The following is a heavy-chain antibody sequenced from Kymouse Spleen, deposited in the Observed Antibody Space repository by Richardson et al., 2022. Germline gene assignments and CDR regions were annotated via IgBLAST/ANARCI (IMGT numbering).Heavy chain of an antibody. V-gene: IGHV4-39*01. CDR2: IYYSGST. J-gene: IGHJ6*02. Sequence: QLQLQESGPGLVKPSETLSLTCTVSGGSISSSSYYWGWIRQPPGKGLEWIGSIYYSGSTYYNPSLKSRVTISVDTSKNQFSLKLSSVTAADTAVYYCARDWDFWSGYYAYYYYGMDVWGQGTTVTVSS. CDR3: ARDWDFWSGYYAYYYYGMDV. D-gene: IGHD3-3*01. CDR1: GGSISSSSYY.